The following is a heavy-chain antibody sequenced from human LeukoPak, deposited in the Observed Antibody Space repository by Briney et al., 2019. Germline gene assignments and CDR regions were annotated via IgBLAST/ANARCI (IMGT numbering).Heavy chain of an antibody. V-gene: IGHV1-2*06. J-gene: IGHJ5*02. D-gene: IGHD6-6*01. CDR2: INPNSGGT. CDR3: ARQLVWGNSFDP. Sequence: ASVKVSCKASGYTFTGYYMHWVRQAPGQGLEWMGRINPNSGGTNYAQKFQGRVTMTRDTSISTAYMELSRLRSDDTAVYYCARQLVWGNSFDPWGQGTLVTVSS. CDR1: GYTFTGYY.